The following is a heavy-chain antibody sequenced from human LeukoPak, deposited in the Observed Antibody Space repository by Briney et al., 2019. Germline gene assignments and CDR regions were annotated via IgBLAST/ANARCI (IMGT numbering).Heavy chain of an antibody. CDR3: ARDPYSGNYGAYYYYYMDV. J-gene: IGHJ6*03. Sequence: GGSLRLSCAASGFTFTSYNMNWVRQAPGRGLEWVSSITSSSSYIYYADSVKGRFTISRDNAKNSLYLQMDSLRVEDTAVYYCARDPYSGNYGAYYYYYMDVWGKGTTVTISS. CDR2: ITSSSSYI. CDR1: GFTFTSYN. V-gene: IGHV3-21*06. D-gene: IGHD1-26*01.